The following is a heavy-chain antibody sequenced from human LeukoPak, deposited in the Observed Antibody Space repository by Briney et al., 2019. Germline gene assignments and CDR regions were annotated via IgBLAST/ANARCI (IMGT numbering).Heavy chain of an antibody. Sequence: PSETLSLTCTVSGVSISSSSYYWGWIRQPPGKGLEWIGSIYYSGSTYYDPSLKSRVTISVDTSKNQFSLKLSSVTAADTAVYYCARVSLPNDYGDYWVSHYFDYWGQGTLVTVSS. D-gene: IGHD4-17*01. CDR3: ARVSLPNDYGDYWVSHYFDY. CDR2: IYYSGST. V-gene: IGHV4-39*01. CDR1: GVSISSSSYY. J-gene: IGHJ4*02.